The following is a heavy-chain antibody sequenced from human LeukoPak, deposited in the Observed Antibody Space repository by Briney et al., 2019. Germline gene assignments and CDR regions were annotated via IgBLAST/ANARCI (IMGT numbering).Heavy chain of an antibody. V-gene: IGHV1-46*01. Sequence: GASVKVSRKASGYTFTSYYMHWVRQAPGQGLEWMGIINPSGGSTSYAQKFQGRVTMTRDTSTSTVYMELSSLRSEDTAVYYCARDRVTMVRGVLYYYYYYGMDVWGQGTTVTVSS. J-gene: IGHJ6*02. CDR2: INPSGGST. CDR3: ARDRVTMVRGVLYYYYYYGMDV. D-gene: IGHD3-10*01. CDR1: GYTFTSYY.